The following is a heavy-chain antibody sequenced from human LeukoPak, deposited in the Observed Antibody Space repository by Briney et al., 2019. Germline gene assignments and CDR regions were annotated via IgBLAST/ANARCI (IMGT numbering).Heavy chain of an antibody. CDR2: IYHSGST. V-gene: IGHV4-38-2*02. CDR3: ARESAVAGTDDY. D-gene: IGHD6-19*01. Sequence: SETLSLTCTVSGYSISSGYYWGWIRPPPGKGLEWIGSIYHSGSTYYNPSPKSRVTISVDTSKNQFSLKLSSVTAADTAVYYCARESAVAGTDDYWGQGTLVTVSS. J-gene: IGHJ4*02. CDR1: GYSISSGYY.